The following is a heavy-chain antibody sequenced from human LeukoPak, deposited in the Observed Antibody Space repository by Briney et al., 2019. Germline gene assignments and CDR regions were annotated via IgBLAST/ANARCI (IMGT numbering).Heavy chain of an antibody. V-gene: IGHV3-30*02. CDR3: GVVVPAAIKASDI. D-gene: IGHD2-2*02. Sequence: PGGSLRLSXAASGFTFSSYGMHWARQAPGKGLEWVAFIRYDGSNKYYADSVKGRFTISRDNSKNTLYLQMNSLRAEDTAVYYCGVVVPAAIKASDIWGQGTMVTVSS. CDR2: IRYDGSNK. J-gene: IGHJ3*02. CDR1: GFTFSSYG.